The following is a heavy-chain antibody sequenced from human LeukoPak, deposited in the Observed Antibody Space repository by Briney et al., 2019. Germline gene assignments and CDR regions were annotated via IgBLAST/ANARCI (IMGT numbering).Heavy chain of an antibody. Sequence: SETLSLTCTVSGGPTSTSSTHWGWVRQPPGKGLEWIGSIYYSGSTYYSPSLKSRVTISVDTSKNQFSLWLTSVTAADTAVYYCVTALTRDSSGWYVIDYWGQGTPVTASS. CDR2: IYYSGST. J-gene: IGHJ4*02. CDR3: VTALTRDSSGWYVIDY. CDR1: GGPTSTSSTH. D-gene: IGHD6-19*01. V-gene: IGHV4-39*01.